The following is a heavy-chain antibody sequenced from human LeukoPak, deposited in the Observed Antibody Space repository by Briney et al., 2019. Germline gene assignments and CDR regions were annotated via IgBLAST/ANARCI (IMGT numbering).Heavy chain of an antibody. Sequence: ASVKVSCKASGYTFSTYDVAWVRQAPGQGLEWMGWVNPNSGNTGYARKFRGAVTISSDASVTSAYMEVSSLTSEDTAVYFCARAVRNQLLLGEWGQGTLITVSS. J-gene: IGHJ4*02. V-gene: IGHV1-8*01. CDR3: ARAVRNQLLLGE. CDR1: GYTFSTYD. CDR2: VNPNSGNT. D-gene: IGHD2-2*01.